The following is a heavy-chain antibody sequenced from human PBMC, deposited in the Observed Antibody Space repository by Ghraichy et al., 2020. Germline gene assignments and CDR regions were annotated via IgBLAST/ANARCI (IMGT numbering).Heavy chain of an antibody. CDR2: INSNNGNT. D-gene: IGHD6-6*01. CDR1: GYIFLSYG. Sequence: AKVSCKASGYIFLSYGINWVRQAPGQGLEWMGWINSNNGNTHYVEKFQGRVTMTRDTSTSTAYMELRSLRSDDTAVYYCARDFEYSSSGYMDVWGKGTTVTVSS. J-gene: IGHJ6*03. V-gene: IGHV1-18*01. CDR3: ARDFEYSSSGYMDV.